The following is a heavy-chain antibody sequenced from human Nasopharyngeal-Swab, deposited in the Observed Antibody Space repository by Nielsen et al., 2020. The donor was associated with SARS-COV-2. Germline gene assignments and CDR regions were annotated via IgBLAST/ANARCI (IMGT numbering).Heavy chain of an antibody. CDR3: ARGGGDDYVWGSYNYYFDY. J-gene: IGHJ4*02. V-gene: IGHV3-53*01. CDR1: GFTVSSNY. Sequence: GGSLRLSCAASGFTVSSNYMSWVRQAPGKGLEWVSVIYSGGSTYYADSVKGRFTISRDNSKNTLYLQMNSLRAEDMAVYYCARGGGDDYVWGSYNYYFDYWGQGTLVTVSS. D-gene: IGHD3-16*01. CDR2: IYSGGST.